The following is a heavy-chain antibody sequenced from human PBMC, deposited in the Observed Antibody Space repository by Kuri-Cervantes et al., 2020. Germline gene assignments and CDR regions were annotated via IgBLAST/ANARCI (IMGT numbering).Heavy chain of an antibody. Sequence: SETLSLTCAVSGGSISSGGYSWSWIRQPPGKGLEWIGYIYHSGSTHYNPSLKSRVTISVDRSKNQFSLKLSSVTAADTAVYYCARGVVPAAISTYYYYYGMDVWGQGTTVTVSS. CDR2: IYHSGST. J-gene: IGHJ6*02. D-gene: IGHD2-2*01. CDR3: ARGVVPAAISTYYYYYGMDV. CDR1: GGSISSGGYS. V-gene: IGHV4-30-2*01.